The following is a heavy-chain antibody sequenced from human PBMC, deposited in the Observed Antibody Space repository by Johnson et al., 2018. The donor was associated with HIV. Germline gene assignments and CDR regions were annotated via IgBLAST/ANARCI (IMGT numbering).Heavy chain of an antibody. V-gene: IGHV3-11*04. Sequence: QVLLVESGGGVVQPGRSLRLSCAVSGFTFSDYYMSWIRQAPGKGLEWISYISGGGSAIYYADSVRGRFTISRDNAKNSLYLQMNSLRAEDTAVYYCARDRVGATAFDIWGQGTMVTVSS. CDR3: ARDRVGATAFDI. CDR1: GFTFSDYY. D-gene: IGHD1-26*01. J-gene: IGHJ3*02. CDR2: ISGGGSAI.